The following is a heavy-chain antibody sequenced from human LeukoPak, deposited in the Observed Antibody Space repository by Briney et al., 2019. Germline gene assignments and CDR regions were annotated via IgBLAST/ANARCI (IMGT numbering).Heavy chain of an antibody. D-gene: IGHD3-22*01. J-gene: IGHJ4*02. CDR3: ARRARSGYXGY. Sequence: GGSLRLSCAASGFTFSSYAMHWVRQAPGKGLEWVAVISYDGSNKYYADSVKGRFTISRDNSKNTLYLQMNSLRAEDTAVYYCARRARSGYXGYWXQGTLXTVSX. CDR2: ISYDGSNK. V-gene: IGHV3-30*04. CDR1: GFTFSSYA.